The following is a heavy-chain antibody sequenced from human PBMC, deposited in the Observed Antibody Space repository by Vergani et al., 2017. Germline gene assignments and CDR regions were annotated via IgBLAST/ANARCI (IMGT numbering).Heavy chain of an antibody. CDR2: IYHSGST. CDR3: ARRDSSSWYFDY. CDR1: GDSISSSNW. V-gene: IGHV4-4*03. J-gene: IGHJ4*02. Sequence: QVQLQESGPGLVKPLGTLSLTCTVSGDSISSSNWWSWVRQPPGKGLEWIGEIYHSGSTNYDPSLESRVTISMHKSTNEFSLKLSSVTAADTAIYYCARRDSSSWYFDYWGQGTLVTVSS. D-gene: IGHD6-13*01.